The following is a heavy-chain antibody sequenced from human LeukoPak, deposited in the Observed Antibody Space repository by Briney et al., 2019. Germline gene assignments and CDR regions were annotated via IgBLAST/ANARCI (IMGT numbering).Heavy chain of an antibody. D-gene: IGHD5-18*01. CDR2: ISGSGGST. CDR1: GFTFSTYA. J-gene: IGHJ4*02. V-gene: IGHV3-23*01. CDR3: AKRSDGYSGFDY. Sequence: GSLKLSFSASGFTFSTYAMSWVRQAPGKGLEWVSGISGSGGSTYYADSVKGRFTISRDNSKNTLYLQMNSLRVEDTAVYYCAKRSDGYSGFDYWGQGTLVTVSS.